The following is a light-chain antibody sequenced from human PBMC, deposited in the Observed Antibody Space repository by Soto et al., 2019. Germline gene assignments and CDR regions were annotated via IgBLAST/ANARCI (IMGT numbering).Light chain of an antibody. CDR2: SNN. CDR3: ASWDDSLNGSNWV. V-gene: IGLV1-44*01. Sequence: QSVLTQPPSASGTPGQRVTISCSGSSSNVGSNTVNWYQQLPGTAPKLIIYSNNQRPSGVPDRFSGSKSGTSASLAISGLQSEDEADYYCASWDDSLNGSNWVFGGGTKLTVL. J-gene: IGLJ3*02. CDR1: SSNVGSNT.